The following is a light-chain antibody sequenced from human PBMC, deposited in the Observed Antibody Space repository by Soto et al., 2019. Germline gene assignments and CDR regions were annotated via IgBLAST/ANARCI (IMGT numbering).Light chain of an antibody. CDR2: QDR. CDR3: QAWDSKTVV. V-gene: IGLV3-1*01. CDR1: KLGDKY. J-gene: IGLJ2*01. Sequence: SYELTQPPSVSVSPGPTASITCSGDKLGDKYASWYQQKPGQSPVVVIYQDRKRPSGIPERFSGSNSGNTATLTISGTQAMDESDYYCQAWDSKTVVFGGGTKVTVL.